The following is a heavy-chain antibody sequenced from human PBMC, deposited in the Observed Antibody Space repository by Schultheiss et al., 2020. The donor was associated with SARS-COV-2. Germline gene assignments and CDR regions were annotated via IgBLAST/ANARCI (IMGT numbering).Heavy chain of an antibody. CDR2: IIPIFGTA. Sequence: VKVSCKASGGTFSNFAISWVRQAPGQGLEWMGGIIPIFGTANYAQKFQGRVTITADESTSTAYMELSSLRSEDTAVYYCARHADSVDAVAGRGEFDYWGQGTLVTVSS. CDR1: GGTFSNFA. CDR3: ARHADSVDAVAGRGEFDY. J-gene: IGHJ4*02. D-gene: IGHD6-19*01. V-gene: IGHV1-69*13.